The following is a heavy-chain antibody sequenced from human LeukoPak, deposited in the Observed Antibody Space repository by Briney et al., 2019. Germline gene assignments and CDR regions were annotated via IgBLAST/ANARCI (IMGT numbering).Heavy chain of an antibody. D-gene: IGHD6-13*01. V-gene: IGHV1-2*06. J-gene: IGHJ4*02. CDR1: GYTFTGYY. CDR2: ITPNSGGT. CDR3: QKTASEIAAALIDY. Sequence: ASVKVSCKASGYTFTGYYMHWVRQAPGQGLEWMARITPNSGGTNYAQKFQGRVTMTRDTSTSTVYMELSSLRPEDTALYFKQKTASEIAAALIDYWGQGTLVTVSS.